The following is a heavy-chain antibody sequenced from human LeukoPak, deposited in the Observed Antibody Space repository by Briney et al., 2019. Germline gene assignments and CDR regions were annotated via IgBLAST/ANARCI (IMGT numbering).Heavy chain of an antibody. D-gene: IGHD5-18*01. CDR3: ARGVRLPRRAFDI. J-gene: IGHJ3*02. CDR1: GGSISSYY. V-gene: IGHV4-4*07. CDR2: IYTSGTT. Sequence: SETLSLTCTVSGGSISSYYWSWIRQPAGKGLEWIRRIYTSGTTNYNTSFKSRVTISVDKSKNQFSLKLSSVTAADTAVYYCARGVRLPRRAFDIWGQGTMVTVSS.